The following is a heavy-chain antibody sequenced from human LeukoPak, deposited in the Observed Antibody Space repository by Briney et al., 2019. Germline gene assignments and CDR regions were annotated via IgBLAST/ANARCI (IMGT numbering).Heavy chain of an antibody. V-gene: IGHV3-21*01. CDR3: ARDGNIAACDY. CDR1: GFTFSSHS. CDR2: ISSSTTYI. Sequence: GGSLRLSCAASGFTFSSHSMNWVRQAPGKGLEWVSSISSSTTYIYYADSVKGRFTISRDNAKNSLSLQMNSLRAEDTAVYYCARDGNIAACDYWGQGTLVTVSS. J-gene: IGHJ4*02. D-gene: IGHD6-25*01.